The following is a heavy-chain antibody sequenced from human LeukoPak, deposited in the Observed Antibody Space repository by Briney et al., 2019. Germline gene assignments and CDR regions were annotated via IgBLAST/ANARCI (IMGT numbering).Heavy chain of an antibody. J-gene: IGHJ3*02. CDR2: IYSSGST. CDR1: GGSISSYY. CDR3: ERSGMVTHAFDI. D-gene: IGHD5-18*01. Sequence: SETLSLTCTVSGGSISSYYWSWIRQPAGKGLEWIGRIYSSGSTNYNPSLKSRVTMSVDTSKNQFSLKLSSVTAADTAVYYCERSGMVTHAFDIWGQGTMVTVSS. V-gene: IGHV4-4*07.